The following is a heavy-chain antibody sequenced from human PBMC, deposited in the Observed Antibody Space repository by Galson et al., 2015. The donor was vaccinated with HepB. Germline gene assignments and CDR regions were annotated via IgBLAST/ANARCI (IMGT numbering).Heavy chain of an antibody. CDR2: IDYAGSKK. D-gene: IGHD3-10*01. CDR1: GFRFSTYG. J-gene: IGHJ4*02. Sequence: SLRLSCAASGFRFSTYGLHWVRQAPGMGLEWVAFIDYAGSKKYYADSVRGRFTISRDNSKNTLYLQVDNLRPEDKAVYYCEKDPYYYGSGRYSFDFWGQGTLVTVSS. V-gene: IGHV3-30*02. CDR3: EKDPYYYGSGRYSFDF.